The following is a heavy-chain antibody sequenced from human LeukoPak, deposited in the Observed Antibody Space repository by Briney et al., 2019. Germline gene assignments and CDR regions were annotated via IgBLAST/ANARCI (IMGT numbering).Heavy chain of an antibody. J-gene: IGHJ4*02. CDR2: ISGGSDTI. CDR3: ARDLGRDRYFDS. D-gene: IGHD5-24*01. Sequence: PGGSLRLSCAAYGFTFSPYPMKWVRQAPGKGLEGVSYISGGSDTIQQAHSVKGRFTISRDNAKNSLYLQMNSLGAEDTAVYYCARDLGRDRYFDSWGQGTLVTVPS. CDR1: GFTFSPYP. V-gene: IGHV3-48*04.